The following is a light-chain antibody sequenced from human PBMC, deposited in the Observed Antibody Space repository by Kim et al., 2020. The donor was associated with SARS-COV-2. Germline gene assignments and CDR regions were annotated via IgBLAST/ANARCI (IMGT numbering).Light chain of an antibody. Sequence: ENVLTQSPGTLSLSPGERATLSCRASQSVSSNFLAWYQQKAGQATRLLIYGASSRASGIPGRFSGSWSGTDFTLTISTLEPEDFAVYYCQQYGTSPETFGQGTKVDIK. V-gene: IGKV3-20*01. CDR3: QQYGTSPET. CDR1: QSVSSNF. J-gene: IGKJ1*01. CDR2: GAS.